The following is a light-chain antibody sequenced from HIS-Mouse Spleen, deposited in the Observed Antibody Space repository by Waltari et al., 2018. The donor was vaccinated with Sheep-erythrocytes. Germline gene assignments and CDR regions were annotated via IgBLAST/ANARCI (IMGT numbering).Light chain of an antibody. J-gene: IGKJ2*01. CDR3: LKDYNYPYT. CDR1: QGIRND. V-gene: IGKV1-6*01. CDR2: AEY. Sequence: AIQMTQSPSSLSASVGDRVTITCRASQGIRNDLGWYQQKPGKAPKLLIYAEYSLQSGVTSRFSGRGSGTDFTLTISSLQPEDFATYYCLKDYNYPYTFGQGTKLEIK.